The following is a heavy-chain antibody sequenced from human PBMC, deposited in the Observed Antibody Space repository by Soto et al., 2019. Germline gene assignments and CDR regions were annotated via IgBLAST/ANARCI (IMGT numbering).Heavy chain of an antibody. Sequence: GGSLGLSCAASGYTFDDYAMHWVRQGTGKGLEWVSTISCSSGYIYYADSVKGRFTISRDNAKNSLYLQMNSLRAEDTAVYYCARYDSSGYYWPYYYYGMDVWGQGTTVTVSS. CDR1: GYTFDDYA. CDR3: ARYDSSGYYWPYYYYGMDV. D-gene: IGHD3-22*01. CDR2: ISCSSGYI. J-gene: IGHJ6*02. V-gene: IGHV3-21*01.